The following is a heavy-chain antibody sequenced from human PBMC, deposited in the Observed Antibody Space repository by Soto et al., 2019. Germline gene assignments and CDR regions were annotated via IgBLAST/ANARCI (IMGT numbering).Heavy chain of an antibody. Sequence: QVQLQESGPGLVKPSQTLSLTCTVSGDSITRGAYYWTWIRQHPGNGLEWIGYISNTVRTYYNPSLKSRLPISLDTSENQFSLKLTSVTAADTAIYYGARARQYYDCELDPWGQGTLVTVSS. CDR3: ARARQYYDCELDP. J-gene: IGHJ5*02. D-gene: IGHD3-16*01. CDR2: ISNTVRT. V-gene: IGHV4-31*03. CDR1: GDSITRGAYY.